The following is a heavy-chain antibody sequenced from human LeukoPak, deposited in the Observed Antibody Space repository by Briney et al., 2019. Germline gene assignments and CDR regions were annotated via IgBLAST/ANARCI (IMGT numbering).Heavy chain of an antibody. J-gene: IGHJ4*02. CDR2: ISGSGGST. CDR1: GFTFSSYA. V-gene: IGHV3-23*01. Sequence: GGSLRLSCAASGFTFSSYAMSWVRQAPGKGLEWVSAISGSGGSTYYADSVKGRFTISRDNSKNTLYLQMNILRAEDTAVYYCAKETNHYYDSSGYIDYWGQGTLVTVSS. CDR3: AKETNHYYDSSGYIDY. D-gene: IGHD3-22*01.